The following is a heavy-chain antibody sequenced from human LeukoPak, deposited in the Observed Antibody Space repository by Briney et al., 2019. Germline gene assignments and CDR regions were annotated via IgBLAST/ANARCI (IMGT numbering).Heavy chain of an antibody. Sequence: GGSLRLSCAASGFTFSSYGMHWVRQAPGKGLEWVAVISYDGSDKYYADSVKGRFTISRDNAKNSLYLQINSLRAEDTAVYYCARSSYSSSSSVWGQGTMVTVSS. CDR1: GFTFSSYG. V-gene: IGHV3-30-3*01. CDR3: ARSSYSSSSSV. CDR2: ISYDGSDK. J-gene: IGHJ3*01. D-gene: IGHD6-6*01.